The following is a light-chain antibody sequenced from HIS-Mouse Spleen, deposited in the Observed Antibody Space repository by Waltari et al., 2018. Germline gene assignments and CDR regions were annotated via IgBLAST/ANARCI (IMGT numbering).Light chain of an antibody. J-gene: IGLJ2*01. CDR1: NIGSQS. CDR2: EHS. V-gene: IGLV3-21*03. Sequence: SYVLTQPPPVSVAPGKPARITCGGNNIGSQSGHWYQQNPGQAPLLVVYEHSDRPSGIPERFSGSNSGNTATLTICRVEAGDEADYYCHVWDSSSDHVVFGGGTKLTVL. CDR3: HVWDSSSDHVV.